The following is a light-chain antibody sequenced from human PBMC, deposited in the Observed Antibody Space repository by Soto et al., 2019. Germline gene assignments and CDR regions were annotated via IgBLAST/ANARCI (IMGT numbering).Light chain of an antibody. CDR3: QQYGRSPPT. CDR2: GAS. Sequence: EVVLTQSPGSLSLCPGERATLSCSASQSVSSTYLAWYQQKPGQAPRLLIYGASSRATGIPDRFSGSGSGTDFTLTISRLEPEDYAVYYCQQYGRSPPTFGQGTKVDIK. CDR1: QSVSSTY. J-gene: IGKJ1*01. V-gene: IGKV3-20*01.